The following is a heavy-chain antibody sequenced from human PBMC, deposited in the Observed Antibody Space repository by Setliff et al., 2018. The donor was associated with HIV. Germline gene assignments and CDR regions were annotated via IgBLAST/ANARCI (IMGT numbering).Heavy chain of an antibody. V-gene: IGHV3-23*01. CDR1: GYTFSSYA. CDR3: AKRDYYFDY. J-gene: IGHJ4*02. Sequence: PGGSLRLSCEASGYTFSSYAVSWVRQVPGKGLEWVSAITGSGGRTHYADSVKGRFTISRDNSRSTLYLQMNSLRAEDTAVYYCAKRDYYFDYWGQGTLVTVSS. CDR2: ITGSGGRT.